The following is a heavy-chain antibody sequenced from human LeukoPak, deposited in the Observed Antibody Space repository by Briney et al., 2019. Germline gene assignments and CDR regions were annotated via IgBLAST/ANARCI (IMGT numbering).Heavy chain of an antibody. V-gene: IGHV1-46*01. Sequence: ASVKVSCKASGYTFTSYYMHWVRQAPGQGLEWMGIINPSGGSTSYAQKFQGRVTMTRDTSTSTVYMELSSLRSEDAAVYYCARDSVRNRPYNWFDPWGQGTLVTVSS. CDR3: ARDSVRNRPYNWFDP. J-gene: IGHJ5*02. CDR1: GYTFTSYY. CDR2: INPSGGST.